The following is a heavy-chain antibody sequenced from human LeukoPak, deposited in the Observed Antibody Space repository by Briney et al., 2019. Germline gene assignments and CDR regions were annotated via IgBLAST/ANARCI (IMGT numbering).Heavy chain of an antibody. J-gene: IGHJ4*02. CDR2: INYDGTST. CDR3: AREANTAFDY. CDR1: GFTFGSYW. V-gene: IGHV3-74*01. D-gene: IGHD2/OR15-2a*01. Sequence: GGSLTLSCVASGFTFGSYWMHWVRHAPGEGVVWVSRINYDGTSTTYADSVKARFTVSRDNGKKTVSLQIISLRPDDTAFYYCAREANTAFDYWGQGTLVTVSS.